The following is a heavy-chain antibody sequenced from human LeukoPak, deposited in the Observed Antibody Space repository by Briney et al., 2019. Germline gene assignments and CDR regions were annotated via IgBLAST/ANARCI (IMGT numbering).Heavy chain of an antibody. CDR2: INPSGGST. CDR3: ARGGRYYYGSGTLDY. CDR1: GYTFTSYY. V-gene: IGHV1-46*01. Sequence: GASVTASCKASGYTFTSYYMHWVRQAPGQGLEWMGLINPSGGSTSYEQKFQGRVTMTRDTSTSTVYMELSSLRSEDTAVYYCARGGRYYYGSGTLDYWGQGTLVTVSS. D-gene: IGHD3-10*01. J-gene: IGHJ4*02.